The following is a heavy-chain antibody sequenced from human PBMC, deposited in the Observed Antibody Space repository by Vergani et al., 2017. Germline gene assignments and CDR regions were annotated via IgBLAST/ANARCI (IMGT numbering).Heavy chain of an antibody. D-gene: IGHD6-19*01. Sequence: EVQLLESGGGLVQPGGSLRLSCAASGFTFSSYSMSWVRQAPGKGLEWGSAISGSGGRTDYADTVKGRFTISRDKSKTTLYLQMNSRRAEDTAVYYCAKDKAVASKGYSYYYMNVWSKGTTVTVSS. CDR2: ISGSGGRT. J-gene: IGHJ6*03. V-gene: IGHV3-23*01. CDR1: GFTFSSYS. CDR3: AKDKAVASKGYSYYYMNV.